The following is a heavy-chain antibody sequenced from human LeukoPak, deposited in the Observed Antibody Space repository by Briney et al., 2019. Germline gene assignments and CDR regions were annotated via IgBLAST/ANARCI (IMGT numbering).Heavy chain of an antibody. J-gene: IGHJ3*02. CDR1: GFTFSSYW. CDR2: INSDGSST. D-gene: IGHD1-26*01. V-gene: IGHV3-74*01. CDR3: ARVGGSNAFDI. Sequence: GGSLRLSCAASGFTFSSYWVHWVRQAPGKGLVWVSPINSDGSSTSYADSVKGRFTISRDNAENTLSLQMNSLRAEDTAVYYCARVGGSNAFDIWGQGTMVIVSS.